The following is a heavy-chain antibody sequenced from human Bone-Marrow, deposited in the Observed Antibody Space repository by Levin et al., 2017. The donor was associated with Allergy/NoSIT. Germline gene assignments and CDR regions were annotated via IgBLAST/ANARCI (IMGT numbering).Heavy chain of an antibody. CDR3: ASTYYDFWSGYLDY. CDR1: GFTFSSYS. V-gene: IGHV3-21*01. CDR2: ISSSSSYI. Sequence: GESLKISCAASGFTFSSYSMNWVRQAPGKGLEWVSSISSSSSYIYYADSVKGRFTISRDNAKNSLYLQMNSLRAEDTAVYYCASTYYDFWSGYLDYWGQGTLVTVSS. D-gene: IGHD3-3*01. J-gene: IGHJ4*02.